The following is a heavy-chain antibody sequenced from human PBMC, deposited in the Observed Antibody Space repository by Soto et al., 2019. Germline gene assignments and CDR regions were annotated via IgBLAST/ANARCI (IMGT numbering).Heavy chain of an antibody. CDR3: ARSSGYSGYDLVDYGMDV. CDR1: GGSISSGGYY. D-gene: IGHD5-12*01. CDR2: IYYSGST. Sequence: QVQLQESGPGLVKPSQTLSLTCTVSGGSISSGGYYWSWIRQHPGKGLEGIGYIYYSGSTYYNPSRQLRVTISVDTSKNQFSLKLSSVTAADTAVYYCARSSGYSGYDLVDYGMDVWGQGTTVTVSS. J-gene: IGHJ6*02. V-gene: IGHV4-31*03.